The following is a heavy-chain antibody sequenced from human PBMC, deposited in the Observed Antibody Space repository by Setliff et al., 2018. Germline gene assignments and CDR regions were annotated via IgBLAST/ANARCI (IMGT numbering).Heavy chain of an antibody. J-gene: IGHJ6*02. CDR2: IGSAGDT. Sequence: QPGGSLRLSCAASGFTFSKYDMHWVRQVIGKGLEWVSGIGSAGDTYYSGSVKGRFTISRENGKNSLYLQMNSLRAGDTGVYYCARAPGYGSGNYYYFYYSMDVWGQGTTVTVSS. V-gene: IGHV3-13*01. D-gene: IGHD3-10*01. CDR3: ARAPGYGSGNYYYFYYSMDV. CDR1: GFTFSKYD.